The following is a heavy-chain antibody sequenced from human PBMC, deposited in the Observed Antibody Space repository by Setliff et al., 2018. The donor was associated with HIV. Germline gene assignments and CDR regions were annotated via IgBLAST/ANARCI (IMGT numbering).Heavy chain of an antibody. CDR2: IVVGSGNT. D-gene: IGHD6-19*01. J-gene: IGHJ4*02. CDR1: GFTFTSSA. Sequence: SVKVSCKASGFTFTSSAVQWVRQARGQRLEWIGWIVVGSGNTNYAQKFQERVTITRDTSTSTAYMELRSLRSDDTAVYYCARASRWLVFDYWGQGTLVTVSS. V-gene: IGHV1-58*01. CDR3: ARASRWLVFDY.